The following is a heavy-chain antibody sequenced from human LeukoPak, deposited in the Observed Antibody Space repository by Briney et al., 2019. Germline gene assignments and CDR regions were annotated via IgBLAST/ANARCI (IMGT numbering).Heavy chain of an antibody. J-gene: IGHJ2*01. CDR1: GYFISNGYY. CDR3: ARVFPVYFDL. Sequence: SETLSLTCVVSGYFISNGYYWGWIRQPPGKGLEWIGNIHHSGTTYQNASLKSRVTTSVDRSKNQFSLKLSSVTAADTAVYYCARVFPVYFDLWGRGTLVTVSS. V-gene: IGHV4-38-2*01. CDR2: IHHSGTT. D-gene: IGHD2-21*01.